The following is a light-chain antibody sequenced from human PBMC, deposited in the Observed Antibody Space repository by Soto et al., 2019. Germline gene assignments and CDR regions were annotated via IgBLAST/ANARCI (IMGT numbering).Light chain of an antibody. V-gene: IGLV2-14*01. CDR1: SSDVGGYNY. CDR2: DVS. CDR3: GSYTSTNSWV. J-gene: IGLJ3*02. Sequence: QSVLTQSASVSGSPGQSITISCTGTSSDVGGYNYVSWYQQHPGKAPKLIIYDVSNRPSGVSTRFSGSKSGNTASLTISGLQAEDEADYSCGSYTSTNSWVFGGGTKVTVL.